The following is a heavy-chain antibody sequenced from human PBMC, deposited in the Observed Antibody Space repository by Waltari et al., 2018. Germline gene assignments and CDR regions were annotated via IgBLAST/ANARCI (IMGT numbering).Heavy chain of an antibody. CDR1: EYTLSKLS. D-gene: IGHD3-10*02. V-gene: IGHV1-24*01. Sequence: QVQLEQSGAEVRKPGASVKVACKVSEYTLSKLSIDWVRQIPGKGLARKFQGGVTVTEDTLTNTAYMEMSSLRSEDTAIYYCVTRIKAVVQGVIIVEGPPPNWFDPWGPGTQVTVSS. CDR3: VTRIKAVVQGVIIVEGPPPNWFDP. J-gene: IGHJ5*02.